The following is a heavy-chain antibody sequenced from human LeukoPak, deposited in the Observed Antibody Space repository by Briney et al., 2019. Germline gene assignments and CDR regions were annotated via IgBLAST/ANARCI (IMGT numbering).Heavy chain of an antibody. J-gene: IGHJ6*02. Sequence: SETLSLTCAVYGGSFSGYYWSWIRQPPGKGLEWIGEINHSGSTNYNPSLKSRVTISVDTSKNQFSLKLSSVTAADTAVYYCARQSVVSYYGMDVWGQGTTVTVSS. CDR2: INHSGST. CDR3: ARQSVVSYYGMDV. D-gene: IGHD2-2*01. CDR1: GGSFSGYY. V-gene: IGHV4-34*01.